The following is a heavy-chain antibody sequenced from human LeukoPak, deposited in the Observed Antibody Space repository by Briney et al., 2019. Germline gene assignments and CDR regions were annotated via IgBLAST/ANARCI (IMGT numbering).Heavy chain of an antibody. J-gene: IGHJ4*02. D-gene: IGHD2-15*01. CDR1: GFTFSNYG. V-gene: IGHV3-30*02. CDR2: IRYDGSNK. CDR3: AKSRIVVVVAEATLDY. Sequence: GGSLRLSCAASGFTFSNYGMHWVRQAPGKGLEWVAFIRYDGSNKYYADSVKGRFTISRDNSKNTLYLQMNSLRAEDTAVYYCAKSRIVVVVAEATLDYWGQGTLVTVSS.